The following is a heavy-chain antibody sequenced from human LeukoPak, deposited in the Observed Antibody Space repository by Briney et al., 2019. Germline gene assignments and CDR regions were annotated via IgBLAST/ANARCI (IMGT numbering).Heavy chain of an antibody. CDR1: GGSFSGYY. CDR2: INHSGST. D-gene: IGHD1-26*01. J-gene: IGHJ4*02. CDR3: ARFRIVGARAFDY. Sequence: KPSETLSLTCAVYGGSFSGYYWSWIRQPPGKGLEWIGEINHSGSTNYNPSLKSRVTISVDTSKNQFSLKLSSVTAADTAVYYCARFRIVGARAFDYWGQGTLVTVSS. V-gene: IGHV4-34*01.